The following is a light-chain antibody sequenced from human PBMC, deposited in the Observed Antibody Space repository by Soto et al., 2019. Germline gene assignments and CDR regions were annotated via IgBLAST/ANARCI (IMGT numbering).Light chain of an antibody. CDR1: QSVSSN. V-gene: IGKV3-15*01. CDR2: GAS. J-gene: IGKJ1*01. CDR3: QQYNNWLRGT. Sequence: EIVMTQSPATLSVSPGERATLSCRASQSVSSNLAWYQQKPGQAPRLLIYGASTRATGIPARFSGSGSGTEFTRTISSLQSEDFAVYYCQQYNNWLRGTFGQGTKVEIK.